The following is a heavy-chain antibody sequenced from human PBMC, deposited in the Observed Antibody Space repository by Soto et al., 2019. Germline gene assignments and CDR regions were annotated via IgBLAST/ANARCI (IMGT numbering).Heavy chain of an antibody. CDR2: ISAYNGNT. V-gene: IGHV1-18*01. D-gene: IGHD3-22*01. J-gene: IGHJ4*02. Sequence: ASVKVSCKASGYTFTSYGISWVRQAPGQRLEWKGWISAYNGNTNYAQKLQGRVTMTTDTSTSTAYMELRSLRSDDTAVYYCARDRTYYYDSSGDFDYWGQETLVTVSS. CDR3: ARDRTYYYDSSGDFDY. CDR1: GYTFTSYG.